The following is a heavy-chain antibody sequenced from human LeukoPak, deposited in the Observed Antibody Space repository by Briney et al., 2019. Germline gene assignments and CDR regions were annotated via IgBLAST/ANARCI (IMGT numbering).Heavy chain of an antibody. D-gene: IGHD3-10*01. Sequence: GGSLRLSCAASGFTFSSYAMHWVRQAPGKGLEWVAVISYDGSNKYYADSVKGRFTISRDNSKNTLYLQMNSRRAEDTAVYYCARGRVMGRGVISWFDPWGQGTLVTVSS. CDR2: ISYDGSNK. J-gene: IGHJ5*02. CDR1: GFTFSSYA. V-gene: IGHV3-30*04. CDR3: ARGRVMGRGVISWFDP.